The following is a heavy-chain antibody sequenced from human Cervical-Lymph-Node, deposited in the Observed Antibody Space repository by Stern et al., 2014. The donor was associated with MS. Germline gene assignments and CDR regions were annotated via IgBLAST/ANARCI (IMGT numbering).Heavy chain of an antibody. CDR2: ISWNRGGI. CDR1: GFTFDDYA. CDR3: ARDDYCSGIRCPGDY. D-gene: IGHD2-15*01. J-gene: IGHJ4*02. Sequence: EVQLVESGGGLVQPGRSLRLSCAASGFTFDDYAMQWFLQGPGMGLEWVAGISWNRGGIDYAESVKGRFTISRDNAKNTLYLQMNSLRAEDTALYYCARDDYCSGIRCPGDYWGQGTLVTGSS. V-gene: IGHV3-9*01.